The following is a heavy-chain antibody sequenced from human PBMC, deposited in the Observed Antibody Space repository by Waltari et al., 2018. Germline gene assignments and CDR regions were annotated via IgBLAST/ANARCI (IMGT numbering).Heavy chain of an antibody. D-gene: IGHD2-15*01. CDR1: GYIFTRYS. CDR3: ARDPYGYCSGGSCQNWFDP. Sequence: QVQLVQSGAEVKEPGASVKVSCKTSGYIFTRYSMHWVRQAPGQRLEGMGWINAGNGNTKDSQRFQGRVTITRDTSASTAYMELSSLRSEDTAVYYCARDPYGYCSGGSCQNWFDPWGQGTLVTVSS. CDR2: INAGNGNT. V-gene: IGHV1-3*01. J-gene: IGHJ5*02.